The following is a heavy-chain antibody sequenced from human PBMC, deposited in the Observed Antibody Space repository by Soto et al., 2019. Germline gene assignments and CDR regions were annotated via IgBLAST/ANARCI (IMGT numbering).Heavy chain of an antibody. CDR1: GYSFTSYW. J-gene: IGHJ6*02. CDR2: IDPSDSYT. CDR3: ARHRDVVVVAATQVYYYGMDV. Sequence: PGESLKISCKGSGYSFTSYWISWVRQMPEKGLEWMGRIDPSDSYTNYSPSFQGHVTISADKSISTAYLQWSSLKASDTAMYYCARHRDVVVVAATQVYYYGMDVWGQGTTVTVSS. D-gene: IGHD2-15*01. V-gene: IGHV5-10-1*01.